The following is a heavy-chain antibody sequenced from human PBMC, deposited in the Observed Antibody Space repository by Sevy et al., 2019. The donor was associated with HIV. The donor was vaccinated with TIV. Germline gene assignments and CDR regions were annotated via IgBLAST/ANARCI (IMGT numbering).Heavy chain of an antibody. CDR3: ATGTLVVPAVIYYYYGMDV. Sequence: GGSLRLSCAASGFTFSSYAMNWVRQAPGKGLEWVSAISHSGGSTYYADSVKGRFTISRDNSKNTLYLQMNSLRAEDTAVYYCATGTLVVPAVIYYYYGMDVWGQGTTVTVSS. V-gene: IGHV3-23*01. D-gene: IGHD2-2*02. J-gene: IGHJ6*02. CDR1: GFTFSSYA. CDR2: ISHSGGST.